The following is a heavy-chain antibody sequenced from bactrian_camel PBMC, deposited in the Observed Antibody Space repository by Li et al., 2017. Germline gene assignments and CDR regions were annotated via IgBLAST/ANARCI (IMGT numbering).Heavy chain of an antibody. V-gene: IGHV3-2*01. CDR1: GYAYSSYC. Sequence: HVQLVESGGGSVQAGGSLRLSCAAPGYAYSSYCMGWFRQATGKEREAVATIYTVENITYYADSVKDRFTISGDNVKNTVYLQMNSLKSEDSALYYCATSWCEYDYWGQGTQVTVS. CDR3: ATSWCEYDY. D-gene: IGHD2*01. CDR2: IYTVENIT. J-gene: IGHJ4*01.